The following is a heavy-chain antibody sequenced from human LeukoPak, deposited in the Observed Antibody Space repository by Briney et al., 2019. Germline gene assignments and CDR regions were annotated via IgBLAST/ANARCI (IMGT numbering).Heavy chain of an antibody. V-gene: IGHV3-53*05. CDR2: IYSGGST. Sequence: GGSLRLSCAASGFTVSSNYMSWVRQAPGKGLEWVSVIYSGGSTYYADSVKGRFTISRDNSKNTLYLQMNSLRAEDTAVYYCAKDQYSYASSAFDYWGQGTLVTVSS. J-gene: IGHJ4*02. D-gene: IGHD5-18*01. CDR1: GFTVSSNY. CDR3: AKDQYSYASSAFDY.